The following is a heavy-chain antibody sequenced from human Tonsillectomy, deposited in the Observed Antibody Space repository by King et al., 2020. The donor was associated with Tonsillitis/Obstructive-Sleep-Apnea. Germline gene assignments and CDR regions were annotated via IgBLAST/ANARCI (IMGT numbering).Heavy chain of an antibody. CDR2: IFDSGATT. Sequence: VQLVESGGGLVQPGGSLRLSCAASGFTFGSYAMSWVRQAPGKGLEWVSAIFDSGATTYFADSVKGRFTISRDNSKNTLYLQMNSLRAEDTAVYYCAKHDRSSRGILTGYYSYFDYWGQGTLVTVSS. D-gene: IGHD3-9*01. CDR1: GFTFGSYA. V-gene: IGHV3-23*04. J-gene: IGHJ4*02. CDR3: AKHDRSSRGILTGYYSYFDY.